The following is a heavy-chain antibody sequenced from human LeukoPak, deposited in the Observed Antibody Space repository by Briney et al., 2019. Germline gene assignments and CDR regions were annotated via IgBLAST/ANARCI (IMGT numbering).Heavy chain of an antibody. CDR1: GGSISSGGYY. CDR2: IYHSGST. Sequence: SETLSLTCTVSGGSISSGGYYWSWIRQPPGKGLEWIGYIYHSGSTYYNPSLKSRVTISVDTSKNQFSLKLSSVTAADTAVYYCARDYYDILTSAVAFDIWGQGTMVTVSS. V-gene: IGHV4-30-2*01. J-gene: IGHJ3*02. CDR3: ARDYYDILTSAVAFDI. D-gene: IGHD3-9*01.